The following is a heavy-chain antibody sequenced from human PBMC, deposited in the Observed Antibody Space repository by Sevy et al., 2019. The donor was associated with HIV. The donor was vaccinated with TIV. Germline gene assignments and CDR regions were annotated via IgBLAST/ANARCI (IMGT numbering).Heavy chain of an antibody. D-gene: IGHD1-26*01. J-gene: IGHJ4*02. CDR3: AGENAWGRGYS. Sequence: SETLSLTCTVSGGSITSLYWNWIRQPPGKGLEWIANINYNGHINYNPSLKSRVTLSLDKSKNQFSLRLISVTAADTAMYYCAGENAWGRGYSWGQGTLVTVSS. V-gene: IGHV4-59*08. CDR1: GGSITSLY. CDR2: INYNGHI.